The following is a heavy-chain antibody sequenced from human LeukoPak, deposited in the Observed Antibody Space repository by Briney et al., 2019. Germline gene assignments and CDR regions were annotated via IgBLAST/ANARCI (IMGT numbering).Heavy chain of an antibody. CDR1: GYSSASYW. V-gene: IGHV5-51*01. Sequence: GESLKISCKGSGYSSASYWIGWVRQMPGEGLEWIGIMSPADSNTKYSPSFQGQVTISADKSISTAYLQWSSLKASDTAMYYCARRGGSWSVDYWGQGTLVTVSS. D-gene: IGHD6-13*01. CDR3: ARRGGSWSVDY. CDR2: MSPADSNT. J-gene: IGHJ4*02.